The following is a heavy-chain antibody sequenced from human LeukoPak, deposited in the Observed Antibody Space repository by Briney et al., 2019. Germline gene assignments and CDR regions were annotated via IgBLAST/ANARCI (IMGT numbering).Heavy chain of an antibody. CDR2: ISFDGSNK. V-gene: IGHV3-30*04. D-gene: IGHD3-9*01. CDR1: GFTFSSYA. CDR3: AKILLYQIFSGYHEARAFDF. J-gene: IGHJ4*02. Sequence: PGRSLRLSCAASGFTFSSYAMHWVRQAPGKGLEWVAVISFDGSNKYYADSVKGRFTISRDNSKNTLYLQMNSLRAEDTAVYYCAKILLYQIFSGYHEARAFDFWGQGTLVTVSS.